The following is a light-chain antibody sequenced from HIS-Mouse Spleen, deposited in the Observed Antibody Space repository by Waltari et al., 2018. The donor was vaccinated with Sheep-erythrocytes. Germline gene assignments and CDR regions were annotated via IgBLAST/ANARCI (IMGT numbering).Light chain of an antibody. CDR3: CSYAGSYNHV. CDR2: DVS. V-gene: IGLV2-11*01. J-gene: IGLJ1*01. CDR1: SRDVVCYTY. Sequence: QSALTQPRSVSGSPGQSVPISCTVTSRDVVCYTYVSWYQQHPGKAPKLMIYDVSKRPSGVPDRFSGSKSGNTASLTISGLQAEDEADYYCCSYAGSYNHVFATGTKVTVL.